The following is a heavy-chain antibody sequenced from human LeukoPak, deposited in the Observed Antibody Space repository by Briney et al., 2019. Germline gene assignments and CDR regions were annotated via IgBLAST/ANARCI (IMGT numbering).Heavy chain of an antibody. D-gene: IGHD6-13*01. Sequence: SVKVSCKASGGTFSSYAISWVRQAPGQGLEWMGRIIPILGIANYAQKFQGRVTITADKSTSTAYMELSSLRSEDTAVYYCARDSPDGIAAAGIFDYWGQGTLVTVSS. CDR3: ARDSPDGIAAAGIFDY. CDR1: GGTFSSYA. V-gene: IGHV1-69*04. J-gene: IGHJ4*02. CDR2: IIPILGIA.